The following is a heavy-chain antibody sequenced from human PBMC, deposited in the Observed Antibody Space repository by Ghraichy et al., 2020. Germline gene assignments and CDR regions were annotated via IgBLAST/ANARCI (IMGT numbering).Heavy chain of an antibody. Sequence: SQTLSLTCTVSGGSISSYYWNWIRQPPGKGLEWIGNIYYSGSTNYNPSLKSRVTISVDTFKNQFSLKLSSVTTADTAVYYCARDNAVAGDYGMDVWGQGTTVTVSS. CDR2: IYYSGST. D-gene: IGHD6-19*01. CDR1: GGSISSYY. J-gene: IGHJ6*02. CDR3: ARDNAVAGDYGMDV. V-gene: IGHV4-59*01.